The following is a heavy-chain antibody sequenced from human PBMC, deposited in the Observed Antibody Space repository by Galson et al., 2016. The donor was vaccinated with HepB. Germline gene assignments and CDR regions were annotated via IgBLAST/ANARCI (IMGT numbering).Heavy chain of an antibody. Sequence: SVKVSCKASGDTFTIYDINWVRQATGQGLEWMGWMNPNSGKTGYAQKFRGRVTMTRNTSISTAYMEMSSLRSEDTAIYYCARGSYYGMDVWGRGTTVTVS. CDR3: ARGSYYGMDV. J-gene: IGHJ6*02. V-gene: IGHV1-8*01. CDR2: MNPNSGKT. CDR1: GDTFTIYD.